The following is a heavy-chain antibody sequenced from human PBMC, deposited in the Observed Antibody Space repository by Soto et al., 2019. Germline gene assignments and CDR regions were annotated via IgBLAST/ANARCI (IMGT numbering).Heavy chain of an antibody. V-gene: IGHV1-69*13. J-gene: IGHJ4*02. CDR2: IIPIFDTT. Sequence: SVKVSCKASGGTFSNSGISWVRQAPGQGLEWMGGIIPIFDTTNYAQKLQGRITIIADESTNTVYMELSNLRSADTGVYYCARDTILVSVTLHENYFDSWGQGTLVTVSS. D-gene: IGHD2-21*02. CDR3: ARDTILVSVTLHENYFDS. CDR1: GGTFSNSG.